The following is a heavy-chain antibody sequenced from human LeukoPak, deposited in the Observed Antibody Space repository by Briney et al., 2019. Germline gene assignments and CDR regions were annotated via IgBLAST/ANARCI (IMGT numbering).Heavy chain of an antibody. D-gene: IGHD3-22*01. CDR1: GGSFSGYY. CDR2: INHSGST. CDR3: AGGATYYYDSSGYYYPPPVDY. Sequence: SETLSLTCAVYGGSFSGYYWSWIRQPPGKGLEWIGEINHSGSTNYNPSLKSRVTISVDTSKNQFSLKLSSVTAADTAVYYCAGGATYYYDSSGYYYPPPVDYWGQGTLVTVSS. V-gene: IGHV4-34*01. J-gene: IGHJ4*02.